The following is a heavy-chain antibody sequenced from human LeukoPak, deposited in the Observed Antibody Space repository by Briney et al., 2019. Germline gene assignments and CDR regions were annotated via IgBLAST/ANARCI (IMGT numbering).Heavy chain of an antibody. D-gene: IGHD2-15*01. Sequence: SETLSLTCTVSGVSISSSNSYWGWIRQPPGKGLEWIGSIYYSGNTYYNASLKSQVSISIDTSKNQFSLKLSSVTAADTAVYFCARKEWGCSGGSCYPESYYYYYMDVWGKGTTVTISS. CDR1: GVSISSSNSY. CDR3: ARKEWGCSGGSCYPESYYYYYMDV. V-gene: IGHV4-39*01. J-gene: IGHJ6*03. CDR2: IYYSGNT.